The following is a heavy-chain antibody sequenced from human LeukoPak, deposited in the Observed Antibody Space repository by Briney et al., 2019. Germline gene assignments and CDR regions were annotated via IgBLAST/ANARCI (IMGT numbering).Heavy chain of an antibody. CDR2: IYYSGST. CDR3: ARASGSYPPDAFDI. J-gene: IGHJ3*02. V-gene: IGHV4-39*07. Sequence: PSETLSLTCTVSGGSISSSSYYWGWIRQPPGKGLEWIGSIYYSGSTYYNPSLKSRVTISVDTSKNQFSLKLSSVTAADTAVYYCARASGSYPPDAFDIWGQGTMVTVSS. CDR1: GGSISSSSYY. D-gene: IGHD1-26*01.